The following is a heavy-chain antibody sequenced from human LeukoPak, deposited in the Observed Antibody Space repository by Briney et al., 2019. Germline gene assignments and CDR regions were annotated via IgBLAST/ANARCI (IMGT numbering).Heavy chain of an antibody. J-gene: IGHJ5*02. V-gene: IGHV1-24*01. CDR1: GYTFTGYY. D-gene: IGHD6-19*01. Sequence: GASVKVSCKASGYTFTGYYMHWVRQAPGKGLEWMGGFDPEDGETIYAQKFQGRVTMTEDTSTDTAYMELSSLRSEDTAVYYCATRMLGIAVAGPKGPSHNWFDPWGQGTLVTVSS. CDR3: ATRMLGIAVAGPKGPSHNWFDP. CDR2: FDPEDGET.